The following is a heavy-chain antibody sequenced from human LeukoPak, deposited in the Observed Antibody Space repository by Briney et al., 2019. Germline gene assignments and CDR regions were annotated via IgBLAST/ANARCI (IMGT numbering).Heavy chain of an antibody. D-gene: IGHD5-24*01. CDR1: GLTFSSYA. CDR2: ISYDGSNK. J-gene: IGHJ4*02. V-gene: IGHV3-30-3*01. Sequence: GGSLRLSCAASGLTFSSYAMHWVRQAPGKGLEWVAVISYDGSNKYYADSVKGRFTISRDNSRNTLYLQMNSLRAEDTAVYYCARDRDGYNAPFDYWGQGTLVTVSS. CDR3: ARDRDGYNAPFDY.